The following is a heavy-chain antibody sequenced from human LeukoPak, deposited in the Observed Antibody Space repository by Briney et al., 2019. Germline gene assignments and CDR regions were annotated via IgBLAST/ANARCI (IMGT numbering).Heavy chain of an antibody. V-gene: IGHV3-23*01. CDR2: ISGSGGST. CDR3: ANKARGLSYYFDY. Sequence: SCKASGGTFSSYAMSWVRQAPGKGLEWVSAISGSGGSTYYADSVKGRFTISRDNSKNTLYLQMNSLRAEDTAVYYCANKARGLSYYFDYWGQGTLVTVSS. D-gene: IGHD5-12*01. CDR1: GGTFSSYA. J-gene: IGHJ4*02.